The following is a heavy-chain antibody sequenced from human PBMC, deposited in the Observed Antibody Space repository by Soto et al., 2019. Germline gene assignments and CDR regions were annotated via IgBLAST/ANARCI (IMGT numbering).Heavy chain of an antibody. J-gene: IGHJ4*02. CDR2: IYYSGSA. CDR1: GGSINNSSFY. CDR3: ARRPMVRGIIPYYFDS. D-gene: IGHD3-10*01. Sequence: QLQLQESGPGLVKPSETLSFTCTVSGGSINNSSFYWGWVRQPPGKRLEWIGSIYYSGSAYYNPSLKSRLTISVDTSKNQFSLNLSSVTAADTAVYFCARRPMVRGIIPYYFDSWGQGTLVTVSS. V-gene: IGHV4-39*01.